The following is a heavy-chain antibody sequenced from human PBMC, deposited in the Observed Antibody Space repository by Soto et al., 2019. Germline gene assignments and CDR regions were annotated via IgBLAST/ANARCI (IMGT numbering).Heavy chain of an antibody. Sequence: PSETLSLTCAVYGGSFSGYYWSWIRQPPGKGLEWIGEINHSGSTNYNPSLKSRVTISVDTSKNQFSLKLSSVTAADTAVYYCARGVSSSSLITYGMDVWGQATTVTVSS. D-gene: IGHD6-6*01. CDR2: INHSGST. CDR3: ARGVSSSSLITYGMDV. J-gene: IGHJ6*02. CDR1: GGSFSGYY. V-gene: IGHV4-34*01.